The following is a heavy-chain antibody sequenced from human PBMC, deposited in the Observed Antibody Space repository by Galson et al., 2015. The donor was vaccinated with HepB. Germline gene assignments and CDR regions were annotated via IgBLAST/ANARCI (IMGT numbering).Heavy chain of an antibody. D-gene: IGHD3-10*01. CDR2: INSGGGST. CDR1: GYTFSSYY. J-gene: IGHJ3*02. Sequence: SVKVSCKTSGYTFSSYYMHWVRQAPGQGLEWMGKINSGGGSTTYAQKFQGRVTITRDTSTSTVYMELSSLRSDDTAVYYCATSGSGGGGAFDIWGQGTMVTVSS. V-gene: IGHV1-46*01. CDR3: ATSGSGGGGAFDI.